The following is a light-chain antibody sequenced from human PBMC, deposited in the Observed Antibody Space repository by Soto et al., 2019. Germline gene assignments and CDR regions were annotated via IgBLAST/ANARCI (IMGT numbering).Light chain of an antibody. CDR3: QHYNSYSEA. J-gene: IGKJ1*01. CDR2: KAS. V-gene: IGKV1-5*03. CDR1: QTISSW. Sequence: DIQMTQSPSTLSGSVGDRATITCRASQTISSWLAWYQQKPGKAPKLLIYKASTLKSGVPSRFSGSGSGTEFTLSICSLQPDDFATYYCQHYNSYSEAFGQGTKVELK.